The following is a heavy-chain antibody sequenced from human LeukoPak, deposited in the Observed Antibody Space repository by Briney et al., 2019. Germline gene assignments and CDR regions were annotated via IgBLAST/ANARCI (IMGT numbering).Heavy chain of an antibody. CDR3: ARDWKYQLSRMAV. CDR2: IYHSGST. CDR1: GYSISSGYY. D-gene: IGHD2-2*01. V-gene: IGHV4-38-2*02. J-gene: IGHJ6*03. Sequence: SETLSLTCTGSGYSISSGYYWGWIRQPPGKGLERIGSIYHSGSTYYNPSRKIRVTISVDTSRNQFSLKLSSVTAADTAVYYCARDWKYQLSRMAVWGKGTTVTVSS.